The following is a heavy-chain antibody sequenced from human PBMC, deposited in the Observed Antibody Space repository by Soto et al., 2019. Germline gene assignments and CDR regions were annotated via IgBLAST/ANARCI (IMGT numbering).Heavy chain of an antibody. CDR1: GGTFSSYT. D-gene: IGHD4-17*01. CDR2: IIPILGIA. V-gene: IGHV1-69*02. CDR3: ASGAPTLTTLTTMGWSLDL. Sequence: SSVKVSCKASGGTFSSYTSSWVRQAPGQGLEWMGRIIPILGIANYAQKFQGRVTITADKSTSTAYMELSSLRSEDTAVYSCASGAPTLTTLTTMGWSLDLWGRGTLDTVSP. J-gene: IGHJ2*01.